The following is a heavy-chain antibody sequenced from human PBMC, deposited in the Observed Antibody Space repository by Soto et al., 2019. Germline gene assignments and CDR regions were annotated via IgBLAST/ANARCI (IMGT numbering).Heavy chain of an antibody. CDR1: GFTFSSYS. Sequence: EVQLVESGGGLVKPGGSLRLSCAASGFTFSSYSMNWVRQAPGKGLEWVSSISSSSSYIYYTDSVKGRFTISRDNAKNSLYLQMNSLRAEDTAVYYSARDQSVAARAHGAYYFYGMDVWGQGTTVTVSS. V-gene: IGHV3-21*01. CDR3: ARDQSVAARAHGAYYFYGMDV. CDR2: ISSSSSYI. D-gene: IGHD6-6*01. J-gene: IGHJ6*02.